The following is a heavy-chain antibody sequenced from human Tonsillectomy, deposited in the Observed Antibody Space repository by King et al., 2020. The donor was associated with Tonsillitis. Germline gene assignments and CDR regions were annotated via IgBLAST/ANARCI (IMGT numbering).Heavy chain of an antibody. CDR2: ISYDGSNK. Sequence: VQLVESGGGVVQPGRSLRLSCAASGFTFSSYGMHWVRQAPGKGLEWVAVISYDGSNKYYADSVKGRFTISRDNSKNTLYLQMNSLRAEDTAVYYCAKVDCGGDCSIGYWGQGPLVTVSS. CDR3: AKVDCGGDCSIGY. D-gene: IGHD2-21*02. CDR1: GFTFSSYG. V-gene: IGHV3-30*18. J-gene: IGHJ4*02.